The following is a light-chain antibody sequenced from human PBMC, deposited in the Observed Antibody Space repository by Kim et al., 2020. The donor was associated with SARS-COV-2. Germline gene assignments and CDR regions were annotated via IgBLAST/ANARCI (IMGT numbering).Light chain of an antibody. J-gene: IGKJ5*01. V-gene: IGKV3-20*01. CDR3: QQYGTSPIT. CDR1: QIITNNY. CDR2: GAS. Sequence: EIVLTQSPGTLSLSPGDRATLSCRASQIITNNYLAWYQQKPGQAPRLLIYGASTRATGIADRFSGSGSGTDFTLTISRLEPEDFAVYYCQQYGTSPITFGQGTRLEIK.